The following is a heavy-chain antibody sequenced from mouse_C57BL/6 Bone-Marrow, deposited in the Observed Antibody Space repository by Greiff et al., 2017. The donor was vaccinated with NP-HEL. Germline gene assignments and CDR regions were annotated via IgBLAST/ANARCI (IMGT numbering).Heavy chain of an antibody. CDR3: AREAIYYYGSRYFDV. CDR2: IYPRSGNT. V-gene: IGHV1-81*01. CDR1: GYTFTSYG. Sequence: VKLQESGAELARPGASVKLSCKASGYTFTSYGISWVKQRTGQGLEWIGEIYPRSGNTYYNEKFKGKATLTADKSSSTAYMELRSLTSEDSAVYFCAREAIYYYGSRYFDVWGTGTTVTVSS. J-gene: IGHJ1*03. D-gene: IGHD1-1*01.